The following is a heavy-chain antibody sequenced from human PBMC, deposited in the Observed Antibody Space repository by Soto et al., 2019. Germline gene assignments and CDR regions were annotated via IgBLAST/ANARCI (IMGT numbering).Heavy chain of an antibody. V-gene: IGHV3-30*18. CDR2: ISYDGSNK. CDR1: GFTFSSYG. J-gene: IGHJ4*02. CDR3: AKDYLRLTMVRGAVDFDY. Sequence: GGSLRLSCAASGFTFSSYGMHWVRQAPGKGLEWVAVISYDGSNKYYADSVKGRFTISRDNSKNTLYLQMNSLRAEDTAVYYCAKDYLRLTMVRGAVDFDYWGQGTLVTVSS. D-gene: IGHD3-10*01.